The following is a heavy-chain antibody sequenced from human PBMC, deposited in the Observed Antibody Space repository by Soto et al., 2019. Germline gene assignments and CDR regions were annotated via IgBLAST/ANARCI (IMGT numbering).Heavy chain of an antibody. CDR3: AKEADIVVVPAATHFDY. V-gene: IGHV3-30*18. J-gene: IGHJ4*02. CDR2: ISYDGSNK. Sequence: QVQLVESGGGVVQPGRSLRLSCAASGFTFSSYGMHWFSQAPGKGLEWVAVISYDGSNKYYADSVKGRFTISRDNSKNTLYLQMNSLRAEDTAVYYCAKEADIVVVPAATHFDYWGQGTLVTVSS. D-gene: IGHD2-2*01. CDR1: GFTFSSYG.